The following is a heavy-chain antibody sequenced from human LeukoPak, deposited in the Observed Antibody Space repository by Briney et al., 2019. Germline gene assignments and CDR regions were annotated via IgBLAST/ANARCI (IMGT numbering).Heavy chain of an antibody. CDR3: AKGGMEWLSPYYFDY. V-gene: IGHV3-23*01. CDR2: ISGSGGST. D-gene: IGHD3-3*01. CDR1: GFTFSSYA. J-gene: IGHJ4*02. Sequence: GGSLRLSCAASGFTFSSYAMSWVRRAPGKGLEWVSAISGSGGSTYYADSVKGRFTISRDNSKNTLYLQMNSLRAEDTAVYYCAKGGMEWLSPYYFDYWGQGTLVTVSS.